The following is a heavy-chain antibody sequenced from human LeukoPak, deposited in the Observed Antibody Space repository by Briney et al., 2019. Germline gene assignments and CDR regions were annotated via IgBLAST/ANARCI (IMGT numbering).Heavy chain of an antibody. J-gene: IGHJ4*02. D-gene: IGHD5-18*01. CDR3: ARDRSGYTFDD. V-gene: IGHV3-21*01. Sequence: GGSLRLSCAASGFIFSSYSMNWVRQAPGKGLEWVSSISATGNYIYYADSVKGRFTISRDNTKNSLYLQMNSLRAEDTAVYYCARDRSGYTFDDWGQGTLVTVSS. CDR1: GFIFSSYS. CDR2: ISATGNYI.